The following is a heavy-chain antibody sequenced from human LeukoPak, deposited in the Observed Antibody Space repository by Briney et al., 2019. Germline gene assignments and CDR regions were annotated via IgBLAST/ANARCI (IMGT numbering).Heavy chain of an antibody. V-gene: IGHV1-2*04. D-gene: IGHD3-10*01. Sequence: ASVKVSCKAAGYRFTGYFIHWVRQAPGQGLEWMGHINPDSGVTTYAQRFRGLVTLTRDTSSSTAYMELNSLRSDDTARYFCARDKDRYGSGPVDHWGQGTLVTVSS. CDR2: INPDSGVT. J-gene: IGHJ4*01. CDR3: ARDKDRYGSGPVDH. CDR1: GYRFTGYF.